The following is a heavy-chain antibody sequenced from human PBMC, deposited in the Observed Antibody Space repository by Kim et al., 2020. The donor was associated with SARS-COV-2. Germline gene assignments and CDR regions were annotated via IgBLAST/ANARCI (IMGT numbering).Heavy chain of an antibody. V-gene: IGHV4-34*01. CDR3: ARSLSHAPSRFWVRFDP. Sequence: SETLSLTCAVYGGSFSGYYWSWIRQPPGKGLEWIGEIYHSGTTKYNPSLKSRVTISLDTAKNQFSLKLSSVTAADTAVYFCARSLSHAPSRFWVRFDPWG. J-gene: IGHJ5*02. CDR2: IYHSGTT. CDR1: GGSFSGYY. D-gene: IGHD7-27*01.